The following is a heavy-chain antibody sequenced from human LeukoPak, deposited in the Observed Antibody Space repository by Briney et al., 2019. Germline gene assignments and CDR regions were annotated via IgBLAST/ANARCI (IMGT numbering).Heavy chain of an antibody. J-gene: IGHJ4*02. CDR2: IYSGGSA. Sequence: GGSLRLSCAASGFTFSSYGMSWVRQAPGKGLEWVSVIYSGGSAYYADSVKGRFTISRDNSKNTLYLQMNSLRAEDTAVYYCAGDHGSGSYDYWGQGTLVTVSS. CDR1: GFTFSSYG. V-gene: IGHV3-66*01. CDR3: AGDHGSGSYDY. D-gene: IGHD3-10*01.